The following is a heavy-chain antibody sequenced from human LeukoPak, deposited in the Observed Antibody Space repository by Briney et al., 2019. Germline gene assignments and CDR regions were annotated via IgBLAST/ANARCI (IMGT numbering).Heavy chain of an antibody. CDR3: ARHLGYCSTINCYSWFDP. J-gene: IGHJ5*02. CDR2: MYYSGNT. CDR1: GGSITSYY. Sequence: SETLSLTCTVSGGSITSYYWSWIRQPPGKGLEWMGYMYYSGNTNYNPSLNSRVTISVDTSKNHFSLKLNSVTAADTAVYYCARHLGYCSTINCYSWFDPWGQGTLVTVSS. V-gene: IGHV4-59*01. D-gene: IGHD2-2*01.